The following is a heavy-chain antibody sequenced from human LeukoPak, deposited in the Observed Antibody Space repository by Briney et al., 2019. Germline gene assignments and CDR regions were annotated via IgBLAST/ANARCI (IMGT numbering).Heavy chain of an antibody. D-gene: IGHD4-17*01. CDR2: IWYDGSNK. J-gene: IGHJ1*01. CDR3: ARAPDYGDLTYFQH. V-gene: IGHV3-33*01. Sequence: GGSLRLSCAASGFTLSSYGMHWVRQAPGKGLEWVAVIWYDGSNKYYADSVKGRFTISRDNSKNTLYLQMNSLRAEDTAVYYCARAPDYGDLTYFQHWGQGTLVTVSS. CDR1: GFTLSSYG.